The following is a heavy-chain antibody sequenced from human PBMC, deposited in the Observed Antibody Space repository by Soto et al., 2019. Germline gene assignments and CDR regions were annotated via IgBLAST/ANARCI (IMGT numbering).Heavy chain of an antibody. Sequence: ASVKVSCKASGYTFTSYDINWVRQATGQGLEWMGWMNPNSGNTGYAQKFQGRVTMTRNTSISTAYMELSSLRSEDTAVYYCATCAADSVVVVAATPIPAFDYWAQGTLVPVSS. V-gene: IGHV1-8*01. CDR1: GYTFTSYD. CDR3: ATCAADSVVVVAATPIPAFDY. D-gene: IGHD2-15*01. CDR2: MNPNSGNT. J-gene: IGHJ4*02.